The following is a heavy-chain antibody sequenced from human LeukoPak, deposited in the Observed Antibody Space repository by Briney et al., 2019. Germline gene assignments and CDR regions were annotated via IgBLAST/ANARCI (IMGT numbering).Heavy chain of an antibody. CDR3: ARVPCGTCFANWFDP. CDR2: INSDGSST. J-gene: IGHJ5*02. V-gene: IGHV3-74*01. D-gene: IGHD2-15*01. Sequence: PGGSLRLSCAASGFTFSSYWMHWVRQAPGKGLVWVSRINSDGSSTSYADSVKGRFTISRDNAKNSLYLQMNSLRAEDTAVYYCARVPCGTCFANWFDPWGQGTLVTVSS. CDR1: GFTFSSYW.